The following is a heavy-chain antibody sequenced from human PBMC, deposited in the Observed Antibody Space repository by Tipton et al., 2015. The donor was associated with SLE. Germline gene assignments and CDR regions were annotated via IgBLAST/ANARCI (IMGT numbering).Heavy chain of an antibody. J-gene: IGHJ3*02. CDR1: GGSFSSEL. V-gene: IGHV4-4*07. CDR3: APNDVFDT. Sequence: LRLSCTVSGGSFSSELWSWLRQPAGKGLEWIGRLNPSGGTNYNPSLKSRVNMALDTSKKQFSLKLTSVTAADTAVYYCAPNDVFDTWGQGTLVTVSS. CDR2: LNPSGGT.